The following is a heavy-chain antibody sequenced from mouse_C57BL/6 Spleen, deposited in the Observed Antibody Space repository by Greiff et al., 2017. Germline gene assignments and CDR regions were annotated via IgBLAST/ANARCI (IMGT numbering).Heavy chain of an antibody. CDR1: GYTFTSYW. J-gene: IGHJ4*01. V-gene: IGHV1-50*01. CDR3: ALRRDYYAMDY. D-gene: IGHD2-12*01. CDR2: IDPSDSYT. Sequence: QVHVKQPGAELVKPGASVKLSCKASGYTFTSYWMQWVKQRPGQGLEWIGEIDPSDSYTNYNQKFKGKATLTVDTSSSTAYMQLSSLTSEDSAVYYCALRRDYYAMDYWGQGTSVTVSS.